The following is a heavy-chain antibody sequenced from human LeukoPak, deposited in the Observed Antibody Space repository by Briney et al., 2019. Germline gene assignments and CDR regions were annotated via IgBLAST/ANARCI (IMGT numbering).Heavy chain of an antibody. CDR2: INHSGST. V-gene: IGHV4-34*01. CDR3: ARGGHGYCSGGSCYSGGVGYYFDY. Sequence: SETLSLTCAVCGGSFSGYYWSWIRQPPGKGLEWIGEINHSGSTNYNPSLKSRVTISVDTSKNQFSLKLSSVTAADTAVYYCARGGHGYCSGGSCYSGGVGYYFDYWGQGTLVTVSS. D-gene: IGHD2-15*01. J-gene: IGHJ4*02. CDR1: GGSFSGYY.